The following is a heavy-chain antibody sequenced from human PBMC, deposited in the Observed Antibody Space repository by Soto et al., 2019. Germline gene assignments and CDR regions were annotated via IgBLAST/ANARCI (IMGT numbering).Heavy chain of an antibody. CDR2: INHSGTT. J-gene: IGHJ6*02. Sequence: PSETLSLTCAVSGGSFSGFYWTWIRQPPGEGLEWIGEINHSGTTNFNPSLRSRLTISLDSSKKHFSLKLTSMTAADAAVYYCARDDRNLVTSYGMDVWGQGTTVTVSS. D-gene: IGHD2-21*02. CDR1: GGSFSGFY. CDR3: ARDDRNLVTSYGMDV. V-gene: IGHV4-34*01.